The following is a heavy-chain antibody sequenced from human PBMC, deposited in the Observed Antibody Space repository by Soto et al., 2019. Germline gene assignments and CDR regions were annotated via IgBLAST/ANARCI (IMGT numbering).Heavy chain of an antibody. D-gene: IGHD2-21*02. CDR2: IFYNGSP. CDR3: GRQVTGIHTFDV. V-gene: IGHV4-59*01. CDR1: GGSISTLH. J-gene: IGHJ3*01. Sequence: SETLSLTCTVSGGSISTLHWSWIRQPPGKGLEWIAYIFYNGSPNYNPSLKSRVTISLDMSKNQFSLKLSSVTAADTAVYYCGRQVTGIHTFDVWGQGAAVTVSS.